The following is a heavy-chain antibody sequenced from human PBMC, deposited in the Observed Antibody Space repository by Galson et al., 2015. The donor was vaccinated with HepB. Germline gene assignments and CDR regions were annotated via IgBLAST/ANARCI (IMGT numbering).Heavy chain of an antibody. J-gene: IGHJ4*02. CDR3: RTWDNSGDRFIDY. V-gene: IGHV3-73*01. CDR2: IRSKVDNYAT. D-gene: IGHD2-21*01. Sequence: SLRLSCAASGFTFNGSGMHWFRQASGRGLEWVGRIRSKVDNYATTYGASMKGRFTISRDDSKNTLYLHMNSLEIEDTAVYYCRTWDNSGDRFIDYWGQGTLVTVSS. CDR1: GFTFNGSG.